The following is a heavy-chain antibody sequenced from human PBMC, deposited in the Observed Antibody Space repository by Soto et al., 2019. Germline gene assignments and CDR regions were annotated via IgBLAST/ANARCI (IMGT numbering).Heavy chain of an antibody. D-gene: IGHD5-18*01. J-gene: IGHJ6*02. CDR1: GGSMSSYY. Sequence: QVQLQESGPGLVKPSETLSLTCTVSGGSMSSYYWSWIRQPPGKGLEWIGYIYYSGSTNYNPSLKSRVTISVDTSKNQFSLKLSSVTAADTAVYYCARGLYSYGLNYGMDVWGQGTTVTVSS. V-gene: IGHV4-59*01. CDR2: IYYSGST. CDR3: ARGLYSYGLNYGMDV.